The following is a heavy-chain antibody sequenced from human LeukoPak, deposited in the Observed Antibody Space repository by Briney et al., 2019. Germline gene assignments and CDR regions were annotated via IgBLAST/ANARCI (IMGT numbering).Heavy chain of an antibody. J-gene: IGHJ6*02. CDR2: IFSNGST. V-gene: IGHV4-59*01. CDR3: ARDGCSSTSCYSDYYYGVDV. CDR1: GGSITRYY. D-gene: IGHD2-2*01. Sequence: PSETLSLTCTVSGGSITRYYWTWIRQPPGKGLEWIGYIFSNGSTNYNPSLKSRVAISLDTSKRQFSLRLTSVTAADTAVYYCARDGCSSTSCYSDYYYGVDVWGQGTTVTVSS.